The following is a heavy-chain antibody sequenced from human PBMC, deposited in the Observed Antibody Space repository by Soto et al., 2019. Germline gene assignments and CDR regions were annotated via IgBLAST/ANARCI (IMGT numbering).Heavy chain of an antibody. J-gene: IGHJ3*02. Sequence: GGSLRLSCAASGFTFSDYYMSWIRQAPGKGLEWVSYISSSSSYTNYADSVKGRFTISRDNAKNSLYLQMNSLRAEDTAVYYCARDRSSWYDAFDIWGQGTMVTVSS. CDR1: GFTFSDYY. V-gene: IGHV3-11*06. CDR2: ISSSSSYT. D-gene: IGHD6-13*01. CDR3: ARDRSSWYDAFDI.